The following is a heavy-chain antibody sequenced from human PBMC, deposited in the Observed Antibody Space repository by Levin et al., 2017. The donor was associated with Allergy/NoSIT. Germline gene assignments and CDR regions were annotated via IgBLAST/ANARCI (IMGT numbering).Heavy chain of an antibody. J-gene: IGHJ6*02. V-gene: IGHV3-30*18. CDR3: AKDGYCSSTSCSRYYYYGMDV. CDR2: ISYDGSNK. Sequence: GGSLRLSCAASGFTFSSYGMHWVRQAPGKGLEWVAVISYDGSNKYYADSVKGRFTISRDNSKNTLYLQMNSLRAEDTAVYYCAKDGYCSSTSCSRYYYYGMDVWGQGTTVTVSS. D-gene: IGHD2-2*01. CDR1: GFTFSSYG.